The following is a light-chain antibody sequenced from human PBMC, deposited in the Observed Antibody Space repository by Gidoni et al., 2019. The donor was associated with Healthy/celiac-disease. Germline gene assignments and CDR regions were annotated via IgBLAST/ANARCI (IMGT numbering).Light chain of an antibody. CDR3: QQSYRTPA. CDR1: QSISSY. CDR2: AAS. Sequence: DIQMTQVPSSLSASVGDRVTITCRESQSISSYLNWYQQKPGKAPKLLIYAASSLQSGVPSRFSGSGSGTDFTLTISSLQPEDFATYYCQQSYRTPAFGGGTKVEIK. J-gene: IGKJ4*01. V-gene: IGKV1-39*01.